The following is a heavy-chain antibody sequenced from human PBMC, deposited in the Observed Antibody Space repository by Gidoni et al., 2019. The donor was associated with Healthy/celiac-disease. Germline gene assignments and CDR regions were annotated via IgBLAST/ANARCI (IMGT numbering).Heavy chain of an antibody. V-gene: IGHV3-33*01. CDR3: ARDLRSGYRVAGTNWFDP. Sequence: QVQLVESGGGVVQPGRSLRLSCAASGFPFSSYGMHWVRQAPGKGLEWVAVIWYDGSNKYYADSVKDRFTISRDNSKNTLYLQMNSLRAEDTAVYYCARDLRSGYRVAGTNWFDPWGQGTLVTVSS. D-gene: IGHD6-19*01. CDR2: IWYDGSNK. CDR1: GFPFSSYG. J-gene: IGHJ5*02.